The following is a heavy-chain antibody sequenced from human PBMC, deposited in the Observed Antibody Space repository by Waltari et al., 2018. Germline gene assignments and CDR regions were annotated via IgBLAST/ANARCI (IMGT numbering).Heavy chain of an antibody. Sequence: VQLVQSGAEVKKPGSSVKVSCKASGGTFSSYAISWVRQAPGQGLEWMGGIIPILGIANDEQKFQGRVTITADKSTSTAYMELSSLRSEDTAVYYCARGSPEGNWKLGIRVAFDIVGQGTMVTVSS. CDR3: ARGSPEGNWKLGIRVAFDI. V-gene: IGHV1-69*10. J-gene: IGHJ3*02. D-gene: IGHD1-1*01. CDR2: IIPILGIA. CDR1: GGTFSSYA.